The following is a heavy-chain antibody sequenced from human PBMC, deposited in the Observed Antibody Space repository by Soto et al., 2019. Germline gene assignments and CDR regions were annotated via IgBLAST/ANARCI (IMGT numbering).Heavy chain of an antibody. CDR3: VRDADETAIVPAPWLV. V-gene: IGHV4-4*02. CDR2: IYHSGST. Sequence: QVHLQESGPGLVNPSGTLTLTCAVSGGSISSSHWWGWVRQAPGKGLEWIGEIYHSGSTNYNPSRKSRITMSVDKSKNQFSVNLSSVTAADTAVYYCVRDADETAIVPAPWLVGGSGTMVTVSS. J-gene: IGHJ6*04. D-gene: IGHD2-21*02. CDR1: GGSISSSHW.